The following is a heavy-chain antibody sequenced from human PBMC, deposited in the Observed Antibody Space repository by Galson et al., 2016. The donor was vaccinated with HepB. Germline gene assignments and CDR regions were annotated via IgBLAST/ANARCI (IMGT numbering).Heavy chain of an antibody. CDR2: TYYRSKWYN. Sequence: CAISGDSVSSNSAAWNWIRQSPSRGLEWLGRTYYRSKWYNDYAVSVKSRIIINPDTSQNQFSLRLNSVAPEDTAVYFCARDLSGMPDSWGQGTLGTVSS. CDR1: GDSVSSNSAA. J-gene: IGHJ5*01. D-gene: IGHD2-2*01. V-gene: IGHV6-1*01. CDR3: ARDLSGMPDS.